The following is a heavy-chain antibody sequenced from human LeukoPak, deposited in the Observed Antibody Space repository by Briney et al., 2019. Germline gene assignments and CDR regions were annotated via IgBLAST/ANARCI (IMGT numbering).Heavy chain of an antibody. D-gene: IGHD4/OR15-4a*01. V-gene: IGHV3-64D*06. CDR1: GFTFSSYA. Sequence: PGGSLRLSCSASGFTFSSYAMHWVRQAPGKGLEFVSGISSNGGGTYYTDPVKGRLTISRDNSKSTVYLQMSSLRPEDTAVYFCVKRLNNYFDYWGQGTLVTVSS. CDR3: VKRLNNYFDY. J-gene: IGHJ4*02. CDR2: ISSNGGGT.